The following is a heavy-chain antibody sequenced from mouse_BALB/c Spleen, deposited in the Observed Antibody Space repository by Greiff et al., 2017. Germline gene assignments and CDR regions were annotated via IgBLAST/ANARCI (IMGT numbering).Heavy chain of an antibody. CDR2: IDPANGNT. CDR1: GFNIKDTY. V-gene: IGHV14-3*02. J-gene: IGHJ4*01. D-gene: IGHD2-3*01. Sequence: EVQLQESGAELVKPGASVKLSCTASGFNIKDTYMHWVKQRPEQGLEWIGRIDPANGNTKYDPKFQGKATITADTSSNTAYLQLSSLTSEDTAVYYCARDDGDWDYYAMDYWGQGTSVTVSS. CDR3: ARDDGDWDYYAMDY.